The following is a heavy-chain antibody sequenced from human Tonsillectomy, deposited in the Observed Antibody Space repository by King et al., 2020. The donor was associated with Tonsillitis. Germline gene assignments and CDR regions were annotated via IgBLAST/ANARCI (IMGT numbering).Heavy chain of an antibody. Sequence: QLVQSGGGVVQPGRSLRLSCAASGFTFSSYGMHWVRQAPGKGLEWVAVIWYDGSNKYYADSVKGRFTISRDNYKNTLYLQMNSLRAEDTAVYYCARQAAAGKEYYYYYYMDVWGKGTTVTVSS. CDR2: IWYDGSNK. CDR1: GFTFSSYG. V-gene: IGHV3-33*08. D-gene: IGHD6-13*01. J-gene: IGHJ6*03. CDR3: ARQAAAGKEYYYYYYMDV.